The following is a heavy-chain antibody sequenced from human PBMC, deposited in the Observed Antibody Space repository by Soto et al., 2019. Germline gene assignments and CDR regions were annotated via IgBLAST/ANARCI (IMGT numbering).Heavy chain of an antibody. CDR2: IIPIVGTA. J-gene: IGHJ4*02. V-gene: IGHV1-69*01. Sequence: QVQLVQSGAEVRKPGSSVKVSCKASGGTFSRHAISWVRQAPGQGLEWMGGIIPIVGTANHAQKFQRRVTIIADESTSTAYIELSSLRSEDTAIYYYARGWEYASSDYYYAYWGQGTLVIVSS. CDR1: GGTFSRHA. D-gene: IGHD3-22*01. CDR3: ARGWEYASSDYYYAY.